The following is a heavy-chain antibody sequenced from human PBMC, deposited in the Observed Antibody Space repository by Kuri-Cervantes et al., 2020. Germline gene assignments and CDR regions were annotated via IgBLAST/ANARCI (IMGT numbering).Heavy chain of an antibody. CDR3: AKGQVVTAILATMDV. V-gene: IGHV3-66*03. CDR2: IYSCGST. Sequence: GGSLRLSCAASGFTVSSNYMSWVRQAPGKGLEWVSVIYSCGSTYYADSVKGRFTISRDNSKTTLYLQMNSLRAEDTAVYYCAKGQVVTAILATMDVWGKGTTVTVSS. J-gene: IGHJ6*03. D-gene: IGHD2-21*02. CDR1: GFTVSSNY.